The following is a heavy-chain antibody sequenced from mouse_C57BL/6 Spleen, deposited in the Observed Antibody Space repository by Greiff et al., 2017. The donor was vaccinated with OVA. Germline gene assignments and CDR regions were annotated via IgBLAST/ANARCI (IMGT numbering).Heavy chain of an antibody. J-gene: IGHJ3*01. CDR2: INPNNGGT. Sequence: VQLQQSGPELVKPGASVKISCKASGYTFTDYYMNWVKQSHGKSLEWIGDINPNNGGTSYNQKFKGKATLTVDKSSSTAYMELRSLTSEDSAVYYCAREDYDGYYGGFAYWGQGTLVTVSA. D-gene: IGHD2-3*01. CDR3: AREDYDGYYGGFAY. CDR1: GYTFTDYY. V-gene: IGHV1-26*01.